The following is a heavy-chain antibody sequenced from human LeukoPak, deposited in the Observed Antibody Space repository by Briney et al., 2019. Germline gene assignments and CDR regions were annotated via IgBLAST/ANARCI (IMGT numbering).Heavy chain of an antibody. J-gene: IGHJ5*02. CDR2: INPSGGST. CDR1: GYTFTSYY. V-gene: IGHV1-46*01. Sequence: ASVKVSCEASGYTFTSYYMHWVRQAPGQGLEWMGIINPSGGSTSYAQKFQGRVTMTRDTSTSTVYMELSSLRSEDTAVYYCARDYCTRGSSGCYNWFDPWGQGTLVTVSS. D-gene: IGHD3-22*01. CDR3: ARDYCTRGSSGCYNWFDP.